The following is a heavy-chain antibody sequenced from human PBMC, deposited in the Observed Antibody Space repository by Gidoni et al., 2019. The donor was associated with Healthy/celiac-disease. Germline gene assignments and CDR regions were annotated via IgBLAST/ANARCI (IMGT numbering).Heavy chain of an antibody. Sequence: QPPGKGLEWIGEINHSGSTNYNPSLKSRVTISVDTSKNQFSLKLSSVTAADTAVYYCARSKPRIAARPYFDYWGQGTLVTVSS. V-gene: IGHV4-34*01. D-gene: IGHD6-6*01. CDR2: INHSGST. J-gene: IGHJ4*02. CDR3: ARSKPRIAARPYFDY.